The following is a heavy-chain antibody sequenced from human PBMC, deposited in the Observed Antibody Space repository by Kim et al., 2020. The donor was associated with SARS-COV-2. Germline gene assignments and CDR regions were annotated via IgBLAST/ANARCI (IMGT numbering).Heavy chain of an antibody. D-gene: IGHD3-22*01. V-gene: IGHV1-18*01. CDR3: ARGSKWFPLDY. J-gene: IGHJ4*02. CDR2: ISGYDATT. Sequence: ASVKFSCKAYGYNFRNYGLTWVRQAPGQGFECMGWISGYDATTKYAQNFQGRVSMTTDTSTDTAHMELRGLTSEDTAVYYCARGSKWFPLDYWGQGTLVTVSS. CDR1: GYNFRNYG.